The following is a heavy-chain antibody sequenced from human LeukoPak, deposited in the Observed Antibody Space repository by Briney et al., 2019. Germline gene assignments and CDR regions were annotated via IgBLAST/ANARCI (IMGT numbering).Heavy chain of an antibody. Sequence: SETLSLTCTVSGYSISSGYYWAWIRQPPGKGLEWIGSIYYSGNTYYNPSLKSRVTISADTSKNQFSLKLSSVTAADTAVYYCASRKLGNDYWGQGTLVTVSS. CDR3: ASRKLGNDY. CDR1: GYSISSGYY. V-gene: IGHV4-38-2*02. J-gene: IGHJ4*02. CDR2: IYYSGNT. D-gene: IGHD7-27*01.